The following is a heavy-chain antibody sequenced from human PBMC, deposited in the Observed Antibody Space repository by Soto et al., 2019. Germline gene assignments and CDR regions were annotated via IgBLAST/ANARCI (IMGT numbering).Heavy chain of an antibody. J-gene: IGHJ2*01. CDR3: ARSGGWSNGHFDL. CDR2: INPSGVTT. Sequence: VQLVQSGAEVKKPGASVTVSCKASGYTFTDYYLHWVRQAPGQGLEWMGIINPSGVTTTHAQKLQGRVTLNRHTSTSTVCMELSSLRTEHTAAYYWARSGGWSNGHFDLWCIGTLVTVSS. D-gene: IGHD6-19*01. V-gene: IGHV1-46*03. CDR1: GYTFTDYY.